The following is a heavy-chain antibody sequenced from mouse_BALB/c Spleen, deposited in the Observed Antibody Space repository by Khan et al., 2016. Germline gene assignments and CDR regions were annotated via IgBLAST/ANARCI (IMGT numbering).Heavy chain of an antibody. D-gene: IGHD2-4*01. Sequence: EVQLQESGPSLVKPSQTLSLTCSVTGDSITSGYWNWIRKFPGNKLEYMGYISYSGSTYYNPSLKSRISITRDTSKNQYYLQLNSVTTEDTAIYYCARWLYDYDWFAYWGQGTLVTVSA. J-gene: IGHJ3*01. CDR2: ISYSGST. V-gene: IGHV3-8*02. CDR3: ARWLYDYDWFAY. CDR1: GDSITSGY.